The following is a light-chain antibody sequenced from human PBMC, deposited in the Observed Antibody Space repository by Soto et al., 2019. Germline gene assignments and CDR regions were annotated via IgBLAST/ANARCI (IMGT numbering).Light chain of an antibody. CDR1: QRISNS. Sequence: DIQMTQSPSTLSASVGDRVTIACRASQRISNSLAWYQQKPGKAPKLLMYDASNLETGVPSRFSGSGSGTEFTLTISSLQPDDFATYFCQQYSGYWTFGQGTKVEV. V-gene: IGKV1-5*01. CDR3: QQYSGYWT. CDR2: DAS. J-gene: IGKJ1*01.